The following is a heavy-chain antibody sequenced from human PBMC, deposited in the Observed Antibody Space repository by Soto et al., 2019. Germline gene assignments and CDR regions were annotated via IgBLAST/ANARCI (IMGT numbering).Heavy chain of an antibody. CDR1: GFTFSDYA. Sequence: GGSLRLSCAASGFTFSDYAMHWVRQAPGKGLEWVAVISYDGSIEYYAESVKGRFTLSRDNSKNTLYLQMNNLRVEDTAVLYCSRTMAVSGPYYFDLWGLGSLVTVSS. D-gene: IGHD6-19*01. CDR2: ISYDGSIE. CDR3: SRTMAVSGPYYFDL. J-gene: IGHJ4*02. V-gene: IGHV3-30-3*01.